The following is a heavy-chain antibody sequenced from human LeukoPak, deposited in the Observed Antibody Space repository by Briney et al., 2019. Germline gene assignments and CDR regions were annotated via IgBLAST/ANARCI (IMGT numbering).Heavy chain of an antibody. Sequence: GGSLRLSCAVSGFTFSSYAMSWVRQAPGKGLEWVSAISGTSGRTYYAGSVKGRFTISRDNSKNTLYLQMNSLRAEDTAVYYCAKGGVVHAFHIWGQGTMVTVSS. V-gene: IGHV3-23*01. D-gene: IGHD2-15*01. J-gene: IGHJ3*02. CDR1: GFTFSSYA. CDR2: ISGTSGRT. CDR3: AKGGVVHAFHI.